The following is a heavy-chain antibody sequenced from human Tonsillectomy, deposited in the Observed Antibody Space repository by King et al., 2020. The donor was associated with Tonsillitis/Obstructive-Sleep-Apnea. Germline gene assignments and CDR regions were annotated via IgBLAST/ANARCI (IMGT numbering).Heavy chain of an antibody. Sequence: VQLVESGGGLVQSGGSLRLSCAASGFTISSYWMSWVRQAPGKGLEWVANIKQDGSEKHYVDSVKGRFTISRDNAKNSLYLQLNSLRAEDTAVYYCAREGGHGMGFDYWGQAALVTDSS. D-gene: IGHD3-16*01. CDR1: GFTISSYW. CDR3: AREGGHGMGFDY. V-gene: IGHV3-7*01. J-gene: IGHJ4*02. CDR2: IKQDGSEK.